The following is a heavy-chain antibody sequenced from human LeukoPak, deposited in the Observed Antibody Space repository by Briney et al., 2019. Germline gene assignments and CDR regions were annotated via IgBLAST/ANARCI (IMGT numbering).Heavy chain of an antibody. CDR2: ISGSGGST. D-gene: IGHD3-10*01. CDR3: AKDPYGSGSPYYYYGMDV. CDR1: GFTFSSYA. J-gene: IGHJ6*02. V-gene: IGHV3-23*01. Sequence: PGGSLRLSCAASGFTFSSYAMSWVRQAPGKGLEWVSAISGSGGSTYYADSVKGRFTISRDNSKNTLYLQMNSLRAEDTAVYYCAKDPYGSGSPYYYYGMDVWGQGTTVTVSS.